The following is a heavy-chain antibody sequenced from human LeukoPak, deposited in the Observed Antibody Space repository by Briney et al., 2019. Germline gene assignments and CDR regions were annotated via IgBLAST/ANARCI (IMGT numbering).Heavy chain of an antibody. CDR1: GGSISIYY. V-gene: IGHV4-59*01. D-gene: IGHD6-19*01. J-gene: IGHJ4*02. CDR3: ARHLRNTGYISGWAETNY. CDR2: TYNSGSI. Sequence: AETLSLTCTVSGGSISIYYWSWIRQPPGKGLEWIGYTYNSGSINYNPSLKSRVTISVDTSKNQFSLKLSSVTAADTAVYYCARHLRNTGYISGWAETNYWGQGTLVTVSS.